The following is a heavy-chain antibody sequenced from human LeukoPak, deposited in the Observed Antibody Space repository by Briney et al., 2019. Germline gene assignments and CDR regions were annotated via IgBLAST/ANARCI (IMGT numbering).Heavy chain of an antibody. CDR3: ARESRYYGSGSYYNQYYYGMDV. CDR1: GGTFSSYA. V-gene: IGHV1-69*04. CDR2: IIPILGIA. D-gene: IGHD3-10*01. J-gene: IGHJ6*02. Sequence: ASVKVSCKASGGTFSSYAISWVRQAPGQGLEWMGRIIPILGIANYAQKFQGRVTITADKSTSTAYMELSSPRSEDTAVYYCARESRYYGSGSYYNQYYYGMDVWGQGTTVTVSS.